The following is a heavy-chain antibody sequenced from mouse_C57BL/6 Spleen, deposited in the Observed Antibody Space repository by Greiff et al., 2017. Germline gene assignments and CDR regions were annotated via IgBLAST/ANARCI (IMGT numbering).Heavy chain of an antibody. CDR1: GYTFTSYW. CDR2: IDPSDSYT. Sequence: QVQLQQPGAELVMPGASVKLSCKASGYTFTSYWMHWVKQRPGHGLEWIGEIDPSDSYTNYNQKFKGKSTLTVDKSSSTAYMQLSSLTSEDSAVYYCARSGWDVDYWGQGTTLTVSS. CDR3: ARSGWDVDY. J-gene: IGHJ2*01. V-gene: IGHV1-69*01. D-gene: IGHD4-1*01.